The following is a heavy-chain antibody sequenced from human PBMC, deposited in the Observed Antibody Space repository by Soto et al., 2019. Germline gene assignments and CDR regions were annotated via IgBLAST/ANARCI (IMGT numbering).Heavy chain of an antibody. CDR2: ISVTGSGT. Sequence: EVQLLESGGGLVQPGGSLGLSCAASGFTFSSYDMTWVRQAPGKGLEYVSSISVTGSGTYYADSVKGRFTISRDNSKNTLYLQMNSLRVEDTAVYYCARTTTTKSRDYWGQGTLLTVSS. V-gene: IGHV3-23*01. CDR1: GFTFSSYD. J-gene: IGHJ4*02. D-gene: IGHD4-17*01. CDR3: ARTTTTKSRDY.